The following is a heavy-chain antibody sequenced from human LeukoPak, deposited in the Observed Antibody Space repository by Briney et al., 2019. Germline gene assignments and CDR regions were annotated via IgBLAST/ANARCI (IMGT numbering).Heavy chain of an antibody. J-gene: IGHJ4*02. CDR2: IWYDGSNK. CDR3: AKDPSGEWELLTSTVQTDY. D-gene: IGHD1-26*01. CDR1: GFTFSSYG. Sequence: PGGSLRLSCAASGFTFSSYGMHWVRQAPGKGLEWVAVIWYDGSNKYYADSVKGRFTISRDNSKNTLYLQMNSLRAEDTAVYYCAKDPSGEWELLTSTVQTDYWGQGTLVTVSS. V-gene: IGHV3-33*06.